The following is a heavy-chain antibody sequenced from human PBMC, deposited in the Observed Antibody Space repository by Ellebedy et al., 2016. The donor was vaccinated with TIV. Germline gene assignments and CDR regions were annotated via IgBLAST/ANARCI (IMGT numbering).Heavy chain of an antibody. CDR1: GYTFTAYG. D-gene: IGHD3-9*01. V-gene: IGHV1-18*04. CDR2: INSYNGNT. Sequence: ASVKVSCKASGYTFTAYGISWVRQAPGQGLEWMGWINSYNGNTDYAQNFQGRVTMTRDTSATTAYMELRSLRSDDTAVYYCASRRYFDRLSPYGMDVWGQGTTVIVSS. CDR3: ASRRYFDRLSPYGMDV. J-gene: IGHJ6*02.